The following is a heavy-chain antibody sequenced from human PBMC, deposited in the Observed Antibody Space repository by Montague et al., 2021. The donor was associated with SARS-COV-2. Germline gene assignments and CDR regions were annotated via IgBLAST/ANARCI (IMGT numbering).Heavy chain of an antibody. CDR2: MHFTGKT. CDR3: ARDRFDFGAGRQGTIDF. CDR1: GDSITNHY. V-gene: IGHV4-4*07. Sequence: SETLSLTCSVSGDSITNHYWSWIRQPAGKGLEWIGRMHFTGKTNFSLFFSSRLTTSADTSKNQFSLKLTSVTAADTAIYFCARDRFDFGAGRQGTIDFWGQGTLVTVSS. J-gene: IGHJ4*02. D-gene: IGHD3-10*01.